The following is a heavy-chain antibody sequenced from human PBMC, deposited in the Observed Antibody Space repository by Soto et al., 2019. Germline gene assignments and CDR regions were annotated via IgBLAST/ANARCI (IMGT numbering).Heavy chain of an antibody. J-gene: IGHJ4*02. CDR1: GFTFSSHA. V-gene: IGHV3-23*01. CDR2: ISGGGDNT. CDR3: ARRDYTYYFEC. Sequence: GGSLRLSCAASGFTFSSHAMTWVRQAPGKGLEWVSVISGGGDNTFYADSVKGRFTISRDNSKNTLYLQMNSLRAEDTAVYYCARRDYTYYFECWGQGTLVSVSS. D-gene: IGHD2-2*02.